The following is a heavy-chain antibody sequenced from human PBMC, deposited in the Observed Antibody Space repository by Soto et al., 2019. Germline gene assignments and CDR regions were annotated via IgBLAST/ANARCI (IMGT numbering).Heavy chain of an antibody. D-gene: IGHD3-10*02. CDR2: IKSKSEGETT. V-gene: IGHV3-15*01. J-gene: IGHJ4*02. Sequence: RLSCVVSGFTFNNAWMSWVRQAPGKGLEWVGRIKSKSEGETTDYAAPVKGRFTISRDDSKNTLYLQMDSLRTEDTAVYYCTTVTVVNVHSDYWGQGTLVTVSS. CDR1: GFTFNNAW. CDR3: TTVTVVNVHSDY.